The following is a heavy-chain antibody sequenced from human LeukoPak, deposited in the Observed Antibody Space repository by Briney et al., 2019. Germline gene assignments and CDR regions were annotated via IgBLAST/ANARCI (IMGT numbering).Heavy chain of an antibody. CDR2: IYYSGST. CDR3: ARSAKTPKVGATLLDY. J-gene: IGHJ4*02. CDR1: GGSISSYY. Sequence: SETLSLTCTVSGGSISSYYWSWIRQPPGKGLEWIGYIYYSGSTNYNPSLKSRVTISVDTSKNQFSLKLSSVTAADTAVYYCARSAKTPKVGATLLDYWGQGTLVTVSS. D-gene: IGHD1-26*01. V-gene: IGHV4-59*01.